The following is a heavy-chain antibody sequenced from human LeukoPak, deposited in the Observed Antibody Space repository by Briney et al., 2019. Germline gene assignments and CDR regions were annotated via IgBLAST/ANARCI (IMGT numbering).Heavy chain of an antibody. V-gene: IGHV1-69*13. D-gene: IGHD6-13*01. CDR2: IIPIFGTA. J-gene: IGHJ4*02. CDR3: AREAQGAAVDY. Sequence: ASVKVSCKASGATFSSYAISWVRQAPGQGLEWMGGIIPIFGTANYAQKFQGRVTITADESTSTAYMELSSLRSEDTAVYYCAREAQGAAVDYWGQGTLVTVSS. CDR1: GATFSSYA.